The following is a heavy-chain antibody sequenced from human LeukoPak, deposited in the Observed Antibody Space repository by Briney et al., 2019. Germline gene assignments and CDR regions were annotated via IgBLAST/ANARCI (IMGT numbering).Heavy chain of an antibody. V-gene: IGHV3-7*04. Sequence: GGSLRLSCVASGFTFSTYWMSWVRQAPRKRLEWVANIKQDGSEKYYVDSVKGRFTISRDNAKNSLYLQMNSLRAEDTAVYYCARGLFYFQYWGQGTLVTVSS. CDR3: ARGLFYFQY. J-gene: IGHJ1*01. CDR1: GFTFSTYW. D-gene: IGHD3-16*01. CDR2: IKQDGSEK.